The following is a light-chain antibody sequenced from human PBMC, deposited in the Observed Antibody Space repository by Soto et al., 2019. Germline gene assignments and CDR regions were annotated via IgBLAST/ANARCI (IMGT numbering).Light chain of an antibody. CDR2: DVT. Sequence: QSVLTQPRSVSGSPGQSVTISCSGTGSDVGGYNYVSWYQQRPGKAPKLMIYDVTKWPSGVPDRFSGSKSGNTASLTISGLQAEDEAHYYCCLYTGSSTYVFGTGTKATVL. J-gene: IGLJ1*01. V-gene: IGLV2-11*01. CDR3: CLYTGSSTYV. CDR1: GSDVGGYNY.